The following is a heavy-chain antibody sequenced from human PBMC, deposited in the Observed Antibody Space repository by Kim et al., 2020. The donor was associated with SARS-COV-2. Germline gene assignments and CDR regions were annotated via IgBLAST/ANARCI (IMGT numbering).Heavy chain of an antibody. V-gene: IGHV5-51*01. CDR1: GYSFTSYW. J-gene: IGHJ4*02. CDR3: ARQLSYDYGDDALGY. Sequence: GESLKISCKGSGYSFTSYWIGWVRQMPGKGLEWMGIIYPGDSDTRYSPSFQGQVTISADKSISTAYLQWSSLKASDTAMYYCARQLSYDYGDDALGYWGQGTLVTVSS. D-gene: IGHD4-17*01. CDR2: IYPGDSDT.